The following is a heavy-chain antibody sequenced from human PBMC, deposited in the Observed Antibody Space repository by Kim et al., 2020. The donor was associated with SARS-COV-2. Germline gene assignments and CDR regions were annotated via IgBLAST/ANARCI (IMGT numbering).Heavy chain of an antibody. J-gene: IGHJ5*02. CDR2: IYSGGST. CDR3: ARVEQLYYDILGFDP. Sequence: GGSLRLSCAASGFTVSSNYMSWVRQAPGKGLEWVSVIYSGGSTYYADSVKGRFTISRDNSKNTLYLQMNSLRAEDTAVYYCARVEQLYYDILGFDPWGQGTLVTVSS. V-gene: IGHV3-53*01. D-gene: IGHD3-9*01. CDR1: GFTVSSNY.